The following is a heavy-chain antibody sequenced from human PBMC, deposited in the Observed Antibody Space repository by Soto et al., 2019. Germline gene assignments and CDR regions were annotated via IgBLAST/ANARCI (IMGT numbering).Heavy chain of an antibody. Sequence: SETLSLTCTVSGYSISSSNYFWGWIRQPPGKGLEWIGTIFYSGSTYYNPSLKSRVTISVDTSKNQFSLKLSSVTAADTAVYYCARLSLGYYDSSGYYQGGFDYWGQGTLVTVSS. CDR3: ARLSLGYYDSSGYYQGGFDY. V-gene: IGHV4-39*01. D-gene: IGHD3-22*01. CDR1: GYSISSSNYF. CDR2: IFYSGST. J-gene: IGHJ4*02.